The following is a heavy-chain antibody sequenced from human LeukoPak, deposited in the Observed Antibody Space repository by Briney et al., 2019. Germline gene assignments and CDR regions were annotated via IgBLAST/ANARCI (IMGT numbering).Heavy chain of an antibody. J-gene: IGHJ4*02. CDR1: GHTFTGYY. V-gene: IGHV1-46*01. CDR3: ASLGSGSSPIIDFDY. CDR2: IDPSGGGT. D-gene: IGHD3-10*01. Sequence: ASVKVSCKASGHTFTGYYMHWVRQAPGHGLECMGIIDPSGGGTNYAQKFQGRVTMTRDTSTSTIYMELSSLRSEDTAVYYCASLGSGSSPIIDFDYWGQGTLVTVSS.